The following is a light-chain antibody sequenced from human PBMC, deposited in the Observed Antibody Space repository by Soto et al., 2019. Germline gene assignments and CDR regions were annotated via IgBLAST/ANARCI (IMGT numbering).Light chain of an antibody. J-gene: IGKJ4*01. Sequence: DIQMTQSPSSLSASVGDRVIITCRASQSISSSLNWYQQKPGKAPNLLIYAASSLQSGVPSRFSGSGSGTDFTLTIGTLXPEDFXTYYCQQSYSLPTFGGGTRVEIK. CDR2: AAS. V-gene: IGKV1-39*01. CDR3: QQSYSLPT. CDR1: QSISSS.